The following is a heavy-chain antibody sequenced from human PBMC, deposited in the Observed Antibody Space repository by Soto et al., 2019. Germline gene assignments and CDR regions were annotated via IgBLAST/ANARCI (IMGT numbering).Heavy chain of an antibody. CDR1: GFTFDDYA. V-gene: IGHV3-9*01. J-gene: IGHJ6*03. CDR2: ISWNSGSI. CDR3: AKDIGSSGRGYYYNYMAV. Sequence: EVQLVESGGGLVQPGRSLRLSCAASGFTFDDYAMHWVRQAPGKGLEWVSGISWNSGSIGYADSVKGRFTISRDNAKNSLYLQMNSLRAEDTALYYCAKDIGSSGRGYYYNYMAVWGKGTTVTVSS. D-gene: IGHD6-19*01.